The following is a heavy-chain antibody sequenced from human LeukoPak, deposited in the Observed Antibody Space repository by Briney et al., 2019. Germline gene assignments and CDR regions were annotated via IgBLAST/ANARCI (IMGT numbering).Heavy chain of an antibody. V-gene: IGHV3-7*01. J-gene: IGHJ4*02. CDR2: IKQDGSEK. CDR3: ARDHRERRVLRLLEASLPYFDY. Sequence: GGSLRLSCAASGFTFSSYCMSWVRQAPGKGLEWVAKIKQDGSEKYYVDSVKGRFTISRDNAKNSLYLQMNSLRAEDTAVYYCARDHRERRVLRLLEASLPYFDYWGQGTLVTVSS. D-gene: IGHD3-3*01. CDR1: GFTFSSYC.